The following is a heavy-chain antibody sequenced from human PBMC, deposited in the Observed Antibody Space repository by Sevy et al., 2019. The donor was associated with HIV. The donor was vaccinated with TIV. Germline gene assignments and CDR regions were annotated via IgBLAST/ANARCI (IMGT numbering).Heavy chain of an antibody. J-gene: IGHJ6*02. CDR1: GFTFTSSA. Sequence: ASVKVSCKASGFTFTSSAVQWVRQARGQRLEWIGWIVVGSGNTNYAQKFQERVTITRDMSTSTAYMELGSLRSEDTAVYYCAADQPRPTYYYYGMDVWGQGTTVTVSS. CDR2: IVVGSGNT. CDR3: AADQPRPTYYYYGMDV. D-gene: IGHD6-6*01. V-gene: IGHV1-58*01.